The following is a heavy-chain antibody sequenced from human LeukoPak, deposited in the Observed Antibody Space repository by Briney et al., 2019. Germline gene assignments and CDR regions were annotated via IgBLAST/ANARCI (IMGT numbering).Heavy chain of an antibody. D-gene: IGHD3-10*01. CDR1: GYTFNSYG. CDR2: INTYNGNT. J-gene: IGHJ5*02. Sequence: GASVKVSCKASGYTFNSYGISWVRQAPGQGLEWMGWINTYNGNTNYAQKLQGRVTMTTDTSTNTAYMELRSLRSDDTAVYYCARAYGSGLNWFDPWGQGTLVTVSS. V-gene: IGHV1-18*01. CDR3: ARAYGSGLNWFDP.